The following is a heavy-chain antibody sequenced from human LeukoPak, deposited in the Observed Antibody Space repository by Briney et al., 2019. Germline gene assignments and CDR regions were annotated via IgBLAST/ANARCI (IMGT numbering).Heavy chain of an antibody. CDR1: GFTFSSYG. V-gene: IGHV3-23*01. CDR2: IGDSDGST. CDR3: AKDRMDAYYDILTGYYRTYYYYYMDV. J-gene: IGHJ6*03. D-gene: IGHD3-9*01. Sequence: GGSLRLSCAASGFTFSSYGMSWVRQAPGKGLEWVSSIGDSDGSTYYADSVKGRFTISRDNSKNTLYLQMNSLRAEDTAVYYCAKDRMDAYYDILTGYYRTYYYYYMDVWGKGSTVTISS.